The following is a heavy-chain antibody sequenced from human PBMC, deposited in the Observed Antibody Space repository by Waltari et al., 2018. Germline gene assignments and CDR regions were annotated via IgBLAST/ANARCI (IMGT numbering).Heavy chain of an antibody. D-gene: IGHD2-15*01. Sequence: QVQLQESGPGLVKPSETLSLTCAVSGYSISSGYYWGWIRQPPGKGLEWIGSIYHSGSTYYNPSLKSRVTISVDTSKNQCSLKLSSVTAADTAVYYCAAEGYCSGGSCYPDYWGQGTLVTVSS. CDR1: GYSISSGYY. J-gene: IGHJ4*02. CDR3: AAEGYCSGGSCYPDY. V-gene: IGHV4-38-2*01. CDR2: IYHSGST.